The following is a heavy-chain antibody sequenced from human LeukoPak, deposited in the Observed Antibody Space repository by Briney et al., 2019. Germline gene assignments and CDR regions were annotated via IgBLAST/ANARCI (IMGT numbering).Heavy chain of an antibody. CDR1: GYSFTSYW. Sequence: GESLKISCKGSGYSFTSYWIGWVRQMPGKGLEWMGIIYPGDSDTRYSPSFQGQVTISADESISTAYLQWSSLKASDTAMYYCARGSTVTTIYYYYYGMDVWGQGTTVTVSS. D-gene: IGHD4-11*01. CDR2: IYPGDSDT. CDR3: ARGSTVTTIYYYYYGMDV. J-gene: IGHJ6*02. V-gene: IGHV5-51*01.